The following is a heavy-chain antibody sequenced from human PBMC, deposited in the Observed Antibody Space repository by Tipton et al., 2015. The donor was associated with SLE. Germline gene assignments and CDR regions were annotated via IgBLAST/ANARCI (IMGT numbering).Heavy chain of an antibody. CDR1: GGSIRGYY. CDR3: ARERTGTRRFYFMDV. D-gene: IGHD1/OR15-1a*01. Sequence: TLSLTCTVSGGSIRGYYWGWIRQPPGKGLEGIGNNYHSGNTYYNPSLTSRVTISIDTSKSQFSLKLKSVTAADTGIYYCARERTGTRRFYFMDVCGNGTTVTVSP. J-gene: IGHJ6*04. V-gene: IGHV4-59*12. CDR2: NYHSGNT.